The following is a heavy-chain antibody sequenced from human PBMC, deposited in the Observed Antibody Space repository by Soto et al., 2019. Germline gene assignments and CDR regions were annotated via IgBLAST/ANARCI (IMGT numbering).Heavy chain of an antibody. V-gene: IGHV1-8*01. CDR1: GYTFTSYD. Sequence: QVQLVQSGAEVKKPGASVKVSCKASGYTFTSYDINWVRQATGQGLEWMGWMNPNSGNTGYAQKFQGRVTMTRNTSISTGYMELSSLGSEDTAVYYCARGPKYCTNGVCYQVWFDPWGQGTLVTVSS. D-gene: IGHD2-8*01. CDR3: ARGPKYCTNGVCYQVWFDP. J-gene: IGHJ5*02. CDR2: MNPNSGNT.